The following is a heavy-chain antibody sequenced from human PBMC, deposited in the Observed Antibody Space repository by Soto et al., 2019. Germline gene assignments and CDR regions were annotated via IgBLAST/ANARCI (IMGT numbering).Heavy chain of an antibody. CDR1: GFTFSSYW. D-gene: IGHD2-15*01. CDR2: INSDGSST. Sequence: EVQLVESGGGLVQPGGSLRLSCAASGFTFSSYWMHWVRQAPGKGLVWVSRINSDGSSTSYADSVKGRFTISRDNAKNTLYLQMISLRAEDTAVYYCVRTSLVVAAATREDYWGQGTLVNVSS. CDR3: VRTSLVVAAATREDY. V-gene: IGHV3-74*01. J-gene: IGHJ4*02.